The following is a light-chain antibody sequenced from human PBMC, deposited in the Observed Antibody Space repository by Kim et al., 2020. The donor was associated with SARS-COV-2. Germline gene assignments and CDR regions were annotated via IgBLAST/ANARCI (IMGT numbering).Light chain of an antibody. Sequence: DIQMTQSPSTLSASVGDRVTITCRASQSISNWLAWFQQKPGKAPKLLIYKASNLESGVPSRFSGSGSGTEFTLTISSLQPDDFATYYCQQYNSYPMYTFGQGTKLEI. CDR1: QSISNW. J-gene: IGKJ2*01. CDR2: KAS. CDR3: QQYNSYPMYT. V-gene: IGKV1-5*03.